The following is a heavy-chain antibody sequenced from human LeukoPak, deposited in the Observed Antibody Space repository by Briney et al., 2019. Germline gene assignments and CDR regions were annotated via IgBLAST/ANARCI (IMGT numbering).Heavy chain of an antibody. D-gene: IGHD2-15*01. CDR1: GYTFTGYY. Sequence: ASVKVSCKASGYTFTGYYMHWVRQAPGRGLEWMGWINPNSGGTNYAQKFQGRVTMTRDTSISTAYMELSRLRSDDTAVYYCASTVVVAANFALKGGFQHWGQGTLVTVSS. V-gene: IGHV1-2*02. CDR3: ASTVVVAANFALKGGFQH. CDR2: INPNSGGT. J-gene: IGHJ1*01.